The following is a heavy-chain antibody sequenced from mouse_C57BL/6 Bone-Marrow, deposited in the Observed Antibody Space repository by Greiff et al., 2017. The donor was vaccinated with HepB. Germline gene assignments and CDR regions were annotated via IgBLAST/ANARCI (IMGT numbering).Heavy chain of an antibody. D-gene: IGHD1-1*01. J-gene: IGHJ1*03. CDR1: GYTFTSYW. V-gene: IGHV1-50*01. CDR3: ARRYGSSIWYFDV. Sequence: QVQLQQPGAELVKPGASVKLSCKASGYTFTSYWMQWVKQRPGQGLEWIGEIDPSDSYTNYNQKFKGKATLTVDTSSSTAYMQLSSLTSEDAAVYYCARRYGSSIWYFDVWGTGTTVTVSS. CDR2: IDPSDSYT.